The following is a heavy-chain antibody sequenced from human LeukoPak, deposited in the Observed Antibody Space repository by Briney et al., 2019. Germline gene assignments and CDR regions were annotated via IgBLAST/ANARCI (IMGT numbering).Heavy chain of an antibody. Sequence: GGSLRLSCAASGFTFSNSAMSWVRQAPGKGVEWVSTIGVGGSSTYYADSVKGRFTISRDNSKKTLYLQMNSLRAEDAAVYYCAKDGGGYYDSRGYPLWGQGTLVTISS. J-gene: IGHJ1*01. CDR2: IGVGGSST. D-gene: IGHD3-22*01. CDR1: GFTFSNSA. V-gene: IGHV3-23*01. CDR3: AKDGGGYYDSRGYPL.